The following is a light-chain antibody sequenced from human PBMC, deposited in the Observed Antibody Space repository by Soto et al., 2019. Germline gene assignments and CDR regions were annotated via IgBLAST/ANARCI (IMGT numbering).Light chain of an antibody. J-gene: IGLJ2*01. CDR3: QSYDSSLSGAV. V-gene: IGLV1-40*01. Sequence: QSVLTQPHSVSGAPGQRVTISCTGSSSNIGAGYDVHWYQQLPGTAPKLLIYGNSNRPSGVPDRFSGSKSVTSASLAITGLQAEDEADYYCQSYDSSLSGAVFGGGTTLTLL. CDR1: SSNIGAGYD. CDR2: GNS.